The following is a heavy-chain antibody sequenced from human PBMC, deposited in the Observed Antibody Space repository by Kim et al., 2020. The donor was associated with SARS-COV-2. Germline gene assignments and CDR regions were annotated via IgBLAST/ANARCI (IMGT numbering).Heavy chain of an antibody. J-gene: IGHJ3*02. CDR3: ARGGYSYGYVWDAFDI. D-gene: IGHD5-18*01. CDR2: IYHSGST. V-gene: IGHV4-38-2*02. CDR1: GYSISSGYY. Sequence: SETLSLTCTVSGYSISSGYYWGWIRQPPGKGLEWIGSIYHSGSTYYNPSLKSRVTISVDTSKNQFSLKLSSVTAADTAVYYCARGGYSYGYVWDAFDIWGQGTMVTVSS.